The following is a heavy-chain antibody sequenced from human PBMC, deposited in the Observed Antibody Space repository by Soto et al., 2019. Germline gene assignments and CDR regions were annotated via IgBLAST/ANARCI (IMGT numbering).Heavy chain of an antibody. D-gene: IGHD3-16*01. CDR1: GFTFSTYG. Sequence: ESGGGLVQPGGSLRLSCVVSGFTFSTYGMTWVRQAPGKGLEWISYISGGGFTTFYADSVKGRFTISRDDARASLFLQLNRLRDDDTAVYYCVRVGAVELWGQGTLVSVSS. CDR2: ISGGGFTT. CDR3: VRVGAVEL. J-gene: IGHJ4*02. V-gene: IGHV3-48*02.